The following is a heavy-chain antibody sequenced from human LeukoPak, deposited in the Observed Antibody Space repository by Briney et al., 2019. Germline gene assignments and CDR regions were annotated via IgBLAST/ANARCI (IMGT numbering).Heavy chain of an antibody. Sequence: GGSLRLSCAASGFTFSSYAMSWVRQAPGKGLERVSAISGSGGSTYYADSVKGRFTISRDNSKNTLYLQMNSLRAEDTAVYYCANGSSGLFDYWGQGTWPPSPQ. D-gene: IGHD3-10*01. CDR2: ISGSGGST. CDR1: GFTFSSYA. V-gene: IGHV3-23*01. J-gene: IGHJ4*02. CDR3: ANGSSGLFDY.